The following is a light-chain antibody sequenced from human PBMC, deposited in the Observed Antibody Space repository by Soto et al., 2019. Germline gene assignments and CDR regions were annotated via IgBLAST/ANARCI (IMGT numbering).Light chain of an antibody. J-gene: IGLJ1*01. CDR2: DVT. Sequence: QSVLTQPRSVSGSPGQSVTISCIGSYSDVGTFYFVSWYQQYPGKGPKLIIYDVTERPSGVPDRFSGSKSGNTASLTISGLQAEDEADYSCCSYAGSYTYIFGSGTKVTVL. CDR1: YSDVGTFYF. CDR3: CSYAGSYTYI. V-gene: IGLV2-11*01.